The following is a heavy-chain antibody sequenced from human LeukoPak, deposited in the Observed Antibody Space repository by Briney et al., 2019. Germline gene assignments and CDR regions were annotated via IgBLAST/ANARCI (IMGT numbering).Heavy chain of an antibody. CDR2: IYYSGST. V-gene: IGHV4-59*01. D-gene: IGHD3-3*01. CDR3: ARGGYDFWSGAFDY. Sequence: SETLSLTCTVSGGSISSYYWNWIRQSPGKGLEWIGYIYYSGSTNYNPSLKSRVTISVDTSKNQFSLKLSSVTAADTAVYYCARGGYDFWSGAFDYWGQGTLVTVSS. CDR1: GGSISSYY. J-gene: IGHJ4*02.